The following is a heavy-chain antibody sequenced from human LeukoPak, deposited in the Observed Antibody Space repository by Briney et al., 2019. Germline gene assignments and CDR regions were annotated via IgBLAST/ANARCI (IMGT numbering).Heavy chain of an antibody. D-gene: IGHD6-25*01. J-gene: IGHJ5*02. CDR1: GFTFSSYS. V-gene: IGHV3-23*01. Sequence: GESLRLSCAASGFTFSSYSMTWVRQAPGKGLEWVSVISGSGGSTYYAGSVKGRFTISRDNFKNTLDLQMNSLRAEDTAVYYCAKKVSSSPSGGFDPWGQGTLVTVSS. CDR2: ISGSGGST. CDR3: AKKVSSSPSGGFDP.